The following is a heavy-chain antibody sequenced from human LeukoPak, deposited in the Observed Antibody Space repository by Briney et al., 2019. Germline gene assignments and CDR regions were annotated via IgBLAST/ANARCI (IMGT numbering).Heavy chain of an antibody. D-gene: IGHD6-19*01. CDR3: ARAVAGYFDY. Sequence: PGGSLRLSCAASGFTFSQYWMHWVRQTPGKGLVWVSRINNDGSGPSYADSVKGRFTISRDNAKNTLYLQMNSLRAEDMALYYCARAVAGYFDYWGQGTLVTVSS. CDR2: INNDGSGP. V-gene: IGHV3-74*01. J-gene: IGHJ4*02. CDR1: GFTFSQYW.